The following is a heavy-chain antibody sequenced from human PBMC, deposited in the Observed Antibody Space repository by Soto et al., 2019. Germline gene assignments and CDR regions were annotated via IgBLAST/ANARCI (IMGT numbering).Heavy chain of an antibody. Sequence: GGSLILSCAASGFTFGSYAMTWVRQAPGKGLEWVSGISGSGATTSYADSVKGRFTVSRDNSKNTLYLQMNSLRVEDTAVYYCAKLRYFDWSSYNWFEYWGQGTPVTVSS. CDR2: ISGSGATT. CDR1: GFTFGSYA. V-gene: IGHV3-23*01. CDR3: AKLRYFDWSSYNWFEY. J-gene: IGHJ5*01. D-gene: IGHD3-9*01.